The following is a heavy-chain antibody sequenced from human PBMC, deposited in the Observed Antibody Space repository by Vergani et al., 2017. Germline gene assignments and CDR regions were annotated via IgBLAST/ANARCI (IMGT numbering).Heavy chain of an antibody. J-gene: IGHJ6*03. CDR2: INHSGST. Sequence: QVQLQQWGAGLLKPSETLSLTCAVYGGSFSGYYWSWIRQPPGKGLEWIGEINHSGSTNYNPSLKSRVTISVDTSKNQFSLKLSSVTAADTAVYYCARTVDDYTFYYYYYYMDVWGKGTTVTVSS. D-gene: IGHD5-24*01. V-gene: IGHV4-34*01. CDR1: GGSFSGYY. CDR3: ARTVDDYTFYYYYYYMDV.